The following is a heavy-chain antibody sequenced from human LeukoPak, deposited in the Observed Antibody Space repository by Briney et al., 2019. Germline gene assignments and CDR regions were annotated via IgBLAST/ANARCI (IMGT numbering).Heavy chain of an antibody. V-gene: IGHV1-2*06. Sequence: GSSVKVSCKASGYTFTGYYMHWVRQPPGQGLEWMGRINPNSGGTNYAQKFQGRGTMTRDTSISTAYMELRRLRSDDTAVYYCARVRHSTYYYDSSGYYPNWFDPWGQGTLVTVSS. J-gene: IGHJ5*02. CDR1: GYTFTGYY. CDR3: ARVRHSTYYYDSSGYYPNWFDP. D-gene: IGHD3-22*01. CDR2: INPNSGGT.